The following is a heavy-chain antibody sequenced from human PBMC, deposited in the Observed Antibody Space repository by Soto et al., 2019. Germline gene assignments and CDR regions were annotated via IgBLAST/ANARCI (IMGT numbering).Heavy chain of an antibody. J-gene: IGHJ4*02. V-gene: IGHV4-59*12. Sequence: SETLSLTCTVSGGSISSYYWSWFRQPPGRGLEWIGYIYQSGSTTYNPSLKSRLTISLDRSKNEVSLKLTSVTAADTAVYYCTSDYTLRSYRFDYWGRGILVTVSS. CDR2: IYQSGST. CDR1: GGSISSYY. D-gene: IGHD3-10*01. CDR3: TSDYTLRSYRFDY.